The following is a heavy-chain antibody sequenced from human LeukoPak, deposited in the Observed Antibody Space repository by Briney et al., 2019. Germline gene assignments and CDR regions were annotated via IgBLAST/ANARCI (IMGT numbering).Heavy chain of an antibody. Sequence: GASVKVSCKASGYTFTDYYMNWVRQAPGQGLEWMGWINPNSGGTNYAQKFQGRVTMTRDTSISTAYMELSRLRSDDTAVYYCARDPHCSNYRIFYYYYGMDVWGQGTTVTVSS. CDR2: INPNSGGT. J-gene: IGHJ6*02. CDR1: GYTFTDYY. V-gene: IGHV1-2*02. D-gene: IGHD4-11*01. CDR3: ARDPHCSNYRIFYYYYGMDV.